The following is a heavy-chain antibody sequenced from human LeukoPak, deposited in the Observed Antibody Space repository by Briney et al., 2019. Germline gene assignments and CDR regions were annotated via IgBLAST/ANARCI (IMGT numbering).Heavy chain of an antibody. V-gene: IGHV1-69*05. D-gene: IGHD6-19*01. J-gene: IGHJ4*02. CDR3: ARAGGAVAVQVGLDLRY. Sequence: SVKVSCKASGGTFSSYAISWVRQAPGQGLEWMGRIILIFGTANYAQKFQGRVTITTDESTSTAYMELSSLRSEDTAVYYCARAGGAVAVQVGLDLRYWGQGTLVTVSS. CDR2: IILIFGTA. CDR1: GGTFSSYA.